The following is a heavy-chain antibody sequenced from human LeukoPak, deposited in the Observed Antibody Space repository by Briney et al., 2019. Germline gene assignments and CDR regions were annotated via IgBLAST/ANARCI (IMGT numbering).Heavy chain of an antibody. CDR2: INPNGGST. CDR3: AKDLDTSGSTLDF. Sequence: ASVKVSCKATGYTFTNYYMHWVRQAPGQGLEWMGIINPNGGSTSYAQKFQGRVIMTSDTSTSTVYMDLSSLRSEDTAVYYCAKDLDTSGSTLDFWGLGTLVTVSS. CDR1: GYTFTNYY. J-gene: IGHJ4*02. V-gene: IGHV1-46*01. D-gene: IGHD3-22*01.